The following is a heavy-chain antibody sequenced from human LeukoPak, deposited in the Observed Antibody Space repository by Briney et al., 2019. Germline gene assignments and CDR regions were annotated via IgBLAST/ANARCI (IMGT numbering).Heavy chain of an antibody. V-gene: IGHV4-39*01. J-gene: IGHJ4*02. CDR2: IYYSGST. Sequence: PSETLSLTCTVSGGSISSSSYYWGWIRQPPGKGLEWIGSIYYSGSTYYNPSFKNRLTISVDTSKNQFSLKLSSVTAADTAVYYCASLRTEDFDYWGQGALVTVSS. CDR3: ASLRTEDFDY. CDR1: GGSISSSSYY.